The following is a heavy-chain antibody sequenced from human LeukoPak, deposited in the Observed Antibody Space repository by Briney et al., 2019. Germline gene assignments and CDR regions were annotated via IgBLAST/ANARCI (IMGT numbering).Heavy chain of an antibody. CDR3: ARGAWYTSFFDY. CDR1: GDSISNGGYS. CDR2: IYNSGTT. Sequence: SETLSLTCSVSGDSISNGGYSWSSIRQPPGKGLDWIGYIYNSGTTYYNPSLKSRVTISVDTSKNQFSLKLSSVTAADTAVYYCARGAWYTSFFDYWGQGTLVTVSS. J-gene: IGHJ4*02. V-gene: IGHV4-30-4*07. D-gene: IGHD6-13*01.